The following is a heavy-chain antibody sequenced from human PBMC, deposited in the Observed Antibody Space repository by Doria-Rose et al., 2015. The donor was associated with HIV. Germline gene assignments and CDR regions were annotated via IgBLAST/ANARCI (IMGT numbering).Heavy chain of an antibody. J-gene: IGHJ4*02. D-gene: IGHD6-13*01. CDR3: ARIKSSRWYHKYYFDF. CDR2: IFSDDER. Sequence: ESGPVLVKPTETLTLTCTVSGVSLSSPGMGVSWIRQPPGKALEWLANIFSDDERSYKTSLKSRLTISSATSKSQVVLTMTDMDPVGTATYYCARIKSSRWYHKYYFDFWGQGALVIVSA. V-gene: IGHV2-26*01. CDR1: GVSLSSPGMG.